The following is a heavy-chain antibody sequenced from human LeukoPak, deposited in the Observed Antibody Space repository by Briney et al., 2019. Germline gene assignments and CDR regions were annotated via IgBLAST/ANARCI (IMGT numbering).Heavy chain of an antibody. CDR2: ITGSGGST. CDR3: AKGGFYDSSGYYYYYYYMDV. CDR1: GFTVSSNY. J-gene: IGHJ6*03. D-gene: IGHD3-22*01. V-gene: IGHV3-23*01. Sequence: GGSLRLSCAASGFTVSSNYMTWVRQAPGKGLEWVSAITGSGGSTYYTDSVKGRFTISRDNSKNTLYLQMNSLRAEDTAVYYCAKGGFYDSSGYYYYYYYMDVWGKGTTVTISS.